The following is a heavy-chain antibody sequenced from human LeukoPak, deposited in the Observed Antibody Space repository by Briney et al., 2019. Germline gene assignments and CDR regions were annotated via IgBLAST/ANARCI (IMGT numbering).Heavy chain of an antibody. CDR1: GFTFSRYW. CDR2: IKEDGSEK. D-gene: IGHD3-22*01. J-gene: IGHJ3*02. CDR3: ARLNYYDNKGPDAFDI. V-gene: IGHV3-7*01. Sequence: GGSLRLSCAASGFTFSRYWMTWVRQAPGKGLEWVANIKEDGSEKYYVDSVKGRFTISRDNAKNSLYLQMNSQRAEDTAVYYCARLNYYDNKGPDAFDIWGQGTMVTVSS.